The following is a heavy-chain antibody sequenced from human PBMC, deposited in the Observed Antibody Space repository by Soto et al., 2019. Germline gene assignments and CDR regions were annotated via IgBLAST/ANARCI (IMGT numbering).Heavy chain of an antibody. Sequence: GASVKVSCKPSGTTFDSFTFSWVHQAPGQGLEWMGGFVPMFGSASIAQRFQGRVRITADASTGTGFMELSDLRSEDSAIYYCAREDDTTGHYSWFDPWGPGTLVTVSS. CDR1: GTTFDSFT. D-gene: IGHD3-9*01. J-gene: IGHJ5*02. V-gene: IGHV1-69*13. CDR3: AREDDTTGHYSWFDP. CDR2: FVPMFGSA.